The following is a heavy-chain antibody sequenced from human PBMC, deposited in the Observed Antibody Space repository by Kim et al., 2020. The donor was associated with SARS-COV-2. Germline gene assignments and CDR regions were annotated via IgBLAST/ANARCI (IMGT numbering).Heavy chain of an antibody. D-gene: IGHD7-27*01. J-gene: IGHJ4*02. CDR3: ARAKTHWEVFDY. V-gene: IGHV3-7*01. Sequence: YYVDSVKGRFTSSRDNAKNSLYLQMNSLRAEDTSVYYCARAKTHWEVFDYWGQGTLVTVSS.